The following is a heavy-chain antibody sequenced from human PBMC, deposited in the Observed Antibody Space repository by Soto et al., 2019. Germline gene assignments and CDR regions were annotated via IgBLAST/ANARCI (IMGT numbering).Heavy chain of an antibody. J-gene: IGHJ6*02. Sequence: PSETLSLTCTVSGGSISSGDYYWSWILQPPGKGLEWIWYIDYSGSTYYNPSLKSRVTISVDTSKNQFSLKLSSVTAADTAVYYCARDHEGAVYGMDVWGQGTTVTVSS. CDR3: ARDHEGAVYGMDV. CDR2: IDYSGST. V-gene: IGHV4-30-4*01. CDR1: GGSISSGDYY.